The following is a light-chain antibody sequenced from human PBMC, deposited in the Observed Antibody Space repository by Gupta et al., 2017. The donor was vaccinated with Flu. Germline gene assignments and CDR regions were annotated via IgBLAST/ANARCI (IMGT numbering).Light chain of an antibody. J-gene: IGKJ1*01. V-gene: IGKV2-30*01. CDR1: HGRVYIDGNTY. Sequence: DVVMTQSPLSLPVALGQPASLSCRSSHGRVYIDGNTYLNWFHQRPGQSPRRLIYLGSRRQSGVPDRFSGSGSGTDFTLIIIRVEAEDVVIYFCWQGEPWPWTFGQGTKVEIK. CDR2: LGS. CDR3: WQGEPWPWT.